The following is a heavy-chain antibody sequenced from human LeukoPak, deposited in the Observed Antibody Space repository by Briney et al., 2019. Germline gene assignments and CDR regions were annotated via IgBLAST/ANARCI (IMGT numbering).Heavy chain of an antibody. D-gene: IGHD3-22*01. CDR2: IRSKAYGGTT. Sequence: DPGGSLRLPCTASGFTFGDYAMSSFRQAPGKGLEWVGFIRSKAYGGTTEYAASVKGGFTISRDDSKSIAYLQMNSLKTEDTAVYYCTRVDSDSSGYPDYWGQGTLVTVSS. V-gene: IGHV3-49*03. CDR3: TRVDSDSSGYPDY. J-gene: IGHJ4*02. CDR1: GFTFGDYA.